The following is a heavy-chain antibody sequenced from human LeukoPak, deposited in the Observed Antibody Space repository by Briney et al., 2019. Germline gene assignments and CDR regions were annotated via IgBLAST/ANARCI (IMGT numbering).Heavy chain of an antibody. D-gene: IGHD3-22*01. J-gene: IGHJ5*02. CDR1: GGTFSSYA. CDR3: ASSYYYDSSGYYLYNWFDP. Sequence: SVKVSCKASGGTFSSYAISWVRQAPGQGLEWMGGIVPVFGTANYAQKFQGRVTITTDESTSTAYMELSSLRSEDTAVYYCASSYYYDSSGYYLYNWFDPWGQGTLVTVSS. CDR2: IVPVFGTA. V-gene: IGHV1-69*05.